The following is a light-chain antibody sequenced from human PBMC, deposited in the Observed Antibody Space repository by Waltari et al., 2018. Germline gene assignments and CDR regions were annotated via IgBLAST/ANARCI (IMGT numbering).Light chain of an antibody. V-gene: IGKV3-20*01. J-gene: IGKJ4*01. CDR1: QYGTSSF. CDR3: QQYGSSLVT. Sequence: DSVLTQSPDTLSLSPGERATLSCRASQYGTSSFLAWYQQKPGQGPRLLIYAASARATGIPDRFSGSGSGTDFTLTISRLEPEDFAVYFCQQYGSSLVTFGGGTEVEIK. CDR2: AAS.